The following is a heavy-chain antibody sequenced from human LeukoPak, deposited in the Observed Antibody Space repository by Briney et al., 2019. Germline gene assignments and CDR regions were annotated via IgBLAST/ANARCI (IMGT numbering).Heavy chain of an antibody. J-gene: IGHJ4*02. CDR3: ASIPGRATIPLTGY. V-gene: IGHV4-39*01. CDR1: GGSISSSSYY. Sequence: PSETLSLTCTVSGGSISSSSYYWGWIRQPPGTGLEWIGSIYYSGSTYYNPSLKSRVTISVDTSKNQFSLKLSSVTAADTAVYYCASIPGRATIPLTGYWGQGTLVTVSS. CDR2: IYYSGST. D-gene: IGHD5-24*01.